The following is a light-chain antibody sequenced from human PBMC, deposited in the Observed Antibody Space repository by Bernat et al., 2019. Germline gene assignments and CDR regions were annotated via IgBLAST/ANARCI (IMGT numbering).Light chain of an antibody. CDR2: LGS. J-gene: IGKJ1*01. V-gene: IGKV2-28*01. Sequence: DIVTTQSPLALPVTPGEPASISCRSSQSLLHSNGYNYLDWYLQKPGQSPQLLIYLGSNRAPGVSDRFSGSGSGTDFTLKISRVEAEDVGVYYCMQALQTWAFGQGTKVEIK. CDR1: QSLLHSNGYNY. CDR3: MQALQTWA.